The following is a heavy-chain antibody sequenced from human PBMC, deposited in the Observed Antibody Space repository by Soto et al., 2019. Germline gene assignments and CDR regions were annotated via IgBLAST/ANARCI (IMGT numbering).Heavy chain of an antibody. CDR1: GFTFSSYS. CDR3: ARVGYYGSGSYYITWFDY. CDR2: ISSSSSYI. D-gene: IGHD3-10*01. Sequence: GSLRLSCAASGFTFSSYSMNWVRQAPGKGLEWVSSISSSSSYIYYADSVKGRFTISRDNAKNSLYLQMNSLRAEDTAVYYCARVGYYGSGSYYITWFDYWGQGTLVTVSS. J-gene: IGHJ4*02. V-gene: IGHV3-21*01.